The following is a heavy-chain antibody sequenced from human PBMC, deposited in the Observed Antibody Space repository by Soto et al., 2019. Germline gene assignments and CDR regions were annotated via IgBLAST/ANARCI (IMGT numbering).Heavy chain of an antibody. Sequence: QVQLVQSGAEVKKPGASVKVSCKASGYTFTSYGISWVRQAPGQGLEWMGWISAYNGNTNYAQKLQGRVTRTTYTSTSTDYMKLRSLRSDDTAVYYCAIDDYDSLTGQTGAFDICGQGTMVIVSS. CDR1: GYTFTSYG. D-gene: IGHD3-9*01. CDR2: ISAYNGNT. V-gene: IGHV1-18*01. CDR3: AIDDYDSLTGQTGAFDI. J-gene: IGHJ3*02.